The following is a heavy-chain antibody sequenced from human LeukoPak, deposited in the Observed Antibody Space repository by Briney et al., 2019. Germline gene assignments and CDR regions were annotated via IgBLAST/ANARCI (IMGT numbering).Heavy chain of an antibody. CDR3: ARAGTYYYDSSGYLDY. CDR1: GHTFTGYY. J-gene: IGHJ4*02. CDR2: INANSGDT. V-gene: IGHV1-2*02. D-gene: IGHD3-22*01. Sequence: ASVKVSCKASGHTFTGYYMHWVRQAPGQGLEWMGWINANSGDTNYAQKFQGRVTMTRDTSISTAYMELSRLRSDDTAVYYCARAGTYYYDSSGYLDYWGQGTLVTVSS.